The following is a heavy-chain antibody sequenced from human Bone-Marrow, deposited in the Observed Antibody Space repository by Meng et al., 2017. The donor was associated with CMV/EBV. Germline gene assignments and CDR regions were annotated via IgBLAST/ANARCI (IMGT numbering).Heavy chain of an antibody. CDR2: VSVYNGNT. D-gene: IGHD2-2*02. J-gene: IGHJ1*01. CDR1: GYTFTTYG. CDR3: ARGLLLYASL. Sequence: ASVKVSCKASGYTFTTYGISWVRQAPGQGLEWVGWVSVYNGNTEYAQKLQGRVTMTTDTSTTTAYMELRSLRSDDTAVYYCARGLLLYASLWGQGPPVTVSS. V-gene: IGHV1-18*01.